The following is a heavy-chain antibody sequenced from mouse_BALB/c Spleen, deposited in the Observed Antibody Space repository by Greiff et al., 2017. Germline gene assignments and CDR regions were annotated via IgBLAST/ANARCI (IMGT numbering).Heavy chain of an antibody. Sequence: EVQVVESGAELVKPGASVKLSCTASGFNIKDTYMHWVKQRPEQGLEWIGRIDPANGNTKYDPKFQGKATITADTSSNTAYLQLSSLTSEDTAVYYCARGDYYGSSWFAYWGQGTLVTVSA. D-gene: IGHD1-1*01. J-gene: IGHJ3*01. CDR2: IDPANGNT. CDR1: GFNIKDTY. CDR3: ARGDYYGSSWFAY. V-gene: IGHV14-3*02.